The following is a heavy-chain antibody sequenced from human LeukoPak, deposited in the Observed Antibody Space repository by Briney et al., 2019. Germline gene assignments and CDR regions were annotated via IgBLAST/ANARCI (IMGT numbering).Heavy chain of an antibody. V-gene: IGHV3-9*01. J-gene: IGHJ4*02. CDR1: GFTFDDYA. CDR2: ISWNSGSI. D-gene: IGHD5-18*01. CDR3: ATGYSYGQIDY. Sequence: GGSLRLSCAASGFTFDDYAMHWVRQAPGKGLEWVSGISWNSGSIGYADSVKGRFTISRDNAKNSLYLQMNSLRAEDTALYYCATGYSYGQIDYWGQGTLVTVSS.